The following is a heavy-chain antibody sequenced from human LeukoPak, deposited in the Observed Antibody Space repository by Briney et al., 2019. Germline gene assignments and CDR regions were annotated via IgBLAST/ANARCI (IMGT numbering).Heavy chain of an antibody. CDR2: IGNDGSNK. CDR1: GFTFSTFG. J-gene: IGHJ4*02. V-gene: IGHV3-30*02. D-gene: IGHD2-15*01. Sequence: GGSLRLSCAASGFTFSTFGMHWFRQAPGKGLEWLAFIGNDGSNKYYVDSVKGRFTISRDNSKNTLYLQMNTLRAEDTAVYHCAAHQGYCSGGGCGPYWGQGTQVTVSS. CDR3: AAHQGYCSGGGCGPY.